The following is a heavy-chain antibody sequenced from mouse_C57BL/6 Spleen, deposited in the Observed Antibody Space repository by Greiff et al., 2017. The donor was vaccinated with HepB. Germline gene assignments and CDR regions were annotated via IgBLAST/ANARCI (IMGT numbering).Heavy chain of an antibody. CDR1: GYAFTNYL. CDR3: ARTHGNYEDWYFDV. Sequence: VQLQQSGAELVRPGTSVKVSCKASGYAFTNYLIEWVKQRPGQGLEWIGVINPGSGGTNYNEKFKGKATLTADKSSSTAYMQLSSLTSEDSAVYFCARTHGNYEDWYFDVWGTGTTVTVSS. CDR2: INPGSGGT. J-gene: IGHJ1*03. D-gene: IGHD2-1*01. V-gene: IGHV1-54*01.